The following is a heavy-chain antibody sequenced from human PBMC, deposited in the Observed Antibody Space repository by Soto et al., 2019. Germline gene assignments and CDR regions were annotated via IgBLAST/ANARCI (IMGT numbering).Heavy chain of an antibody. CDR2: IIPLFGTP. Sequence: QVHLVQSGAEVKKPGSSVKVSCKTSGGTFSDLAFSWVRQAPRQGLEWVGGIIPLFGTPNYAREFQGRVSISADESSNTVYMELGSLRSEDTAVYYCASERVAEMATGGYFDNWGQGTLVTVSS. D-gene: IGHD5-12*01. CDR3: ASERVAEMATGGYFDN. CDR1: GGTFSDLA. V-gene: IGHV1-69*01. J-gene: IGHJ4*02.